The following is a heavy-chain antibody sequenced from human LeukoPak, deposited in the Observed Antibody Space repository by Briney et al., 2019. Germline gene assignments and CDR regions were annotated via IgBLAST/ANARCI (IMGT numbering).Heavy chain of an antibody. Sequence: PSETLSLTCTVSGGSISSYYWSWIRQPAGKGLEWIGRIYTSGSTNYNPSLKSRVTMSVDTSKNQFSLKLSSVTAADTAVYYCARDRYYYDSSGYFQPDAFDIWGQGTMVTVSS. CDR3: ARDRYYYDSSGYFQPDAFDI. CDR1: GGSISSYY. V-gene: IGHV4-4*07. CDR2: IYTSGST. D-gene: IGHD3-22*01. J-gene: IGHJ3*02.